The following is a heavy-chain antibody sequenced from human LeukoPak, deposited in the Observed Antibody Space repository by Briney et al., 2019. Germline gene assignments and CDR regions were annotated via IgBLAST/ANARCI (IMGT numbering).Heavy chain of an antibody. Sequence: SETLSLTCAVSGYSISSGYYWGWIRQPPGKGLEWIGSIYHSGSTYYNPSLKSRVTISVDTSKNQFSLKLSSVTAADTAVYYCASGSYYFDYWGQGTLDTVSS. CDR1: GYSISSGYY. CDR2: IYHSGST. J-gene: IGHJ4*02. D-gene: IGHD1-26*01. V-gene: IGHV4-38-2*01. CDR3: ASGSYYFDY.